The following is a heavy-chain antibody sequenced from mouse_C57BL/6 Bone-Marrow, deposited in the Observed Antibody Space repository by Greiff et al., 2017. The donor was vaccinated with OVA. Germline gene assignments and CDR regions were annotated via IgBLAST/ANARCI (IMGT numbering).Heavy chain of an antibody. CDR3: ASDGNHAWFAY. V-gene: IGHV5-6*01. D-gene: IGHD2-1*01. Sequence: EVKLVESGGDLVKPGGSLKLSCAASGFTFSSYGMSWVRQTPDKRLEWVATISSGGSYTYYPDSVKGRFTISRDNAKNTLYLQMSRLKSEDTAMYYCASDGNHAWFAYGGRGTVVTVTA. J-gene: IGHJ3*01. CDR1: GFTFSSYG. CDR2: ISSGGSYT.